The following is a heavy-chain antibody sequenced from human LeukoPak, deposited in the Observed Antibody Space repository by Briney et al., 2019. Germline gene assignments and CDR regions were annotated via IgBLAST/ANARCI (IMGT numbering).Heavy chain of an antibody. D-gene: IGHD6-13*01. V-gene: IGHV3-21*01. CDR2: ISSSSSYI. J-gene: IGHJ1*01. CDR1: GFTFSSYS. CDR3: ARDWPTIAAAGTIPEYFQH. Sequence: GWSLRLSCAASGFTFSSYSMNWVRQAPGKGLEWVSSISSSSSYIYYADSVKSRFTISRDNAKNSLYLQMNSLRAEDTAVYYCARDWPTIAAAGTIPEYFQHWGQGTLVTVSS.